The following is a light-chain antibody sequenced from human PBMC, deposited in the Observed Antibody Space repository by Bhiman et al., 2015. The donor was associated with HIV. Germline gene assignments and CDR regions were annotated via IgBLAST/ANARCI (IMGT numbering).Light chain of an antibody. J-gene: IGLJ2*01. CDR1: SLRNYY. V-gene: IGLV3-19*01. Sequence: SSELTQDPAVSVALGQTVRITCQGDSLRNYYASWYQQKPGQAPVIVIYGKDNRPSGIPDRFSGSSSGNTASLTITGAQAEDEADYHCQSVDSSGTYQVVFGGGTKLTVL. CDR3: QSVDSSGTYQVV. CDR2: GKD.